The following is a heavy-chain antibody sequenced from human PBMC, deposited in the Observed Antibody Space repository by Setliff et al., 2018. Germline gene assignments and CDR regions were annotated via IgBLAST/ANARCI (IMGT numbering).Heavy chain of an antibody. D-gene: IGHD7-27*01. V-gene: IGHV3-21*01. CDR2: FSSRNDYI. CDR1: GFSFSNYA. CDR3: ARDSNHNWGSGRDY. Sequence: GGSLRLSCEASGFSFSNYAMNWVRQAPGKGLEWVASFSSRNDYIYHADSVKGRFTISRDNAKTSLYLQMDSLRVEDTAVYFCARDSNHNWGSGRDYWGQGTLVTVSS. J-gene: IGHJ4*02.